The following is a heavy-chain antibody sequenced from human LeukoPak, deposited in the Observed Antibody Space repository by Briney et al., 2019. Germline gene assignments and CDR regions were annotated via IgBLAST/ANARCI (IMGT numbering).Heavy chain of an antibody. CDR1: GFTFSSYS. Sequence: GGSLRLSCAASGFTFSSYSMNWVRQAPGKGLEWVSSISSSSSYIYYADSVKGRFTISGDNAKNSLYLQMNSLRAEDTAVYYCARVGIAAAGIRGALWGQGTLVTVSS. CDR3: ARVGIAAAGIRGAL. D-gene: IGHD6-13*01. J-gene: IGHJ4*02. CDR2: ISSSSSYI. V-gene: IGHV3-21*01.